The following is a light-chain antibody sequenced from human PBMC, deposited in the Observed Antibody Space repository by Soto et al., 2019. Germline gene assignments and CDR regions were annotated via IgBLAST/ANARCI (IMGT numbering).Light chain of an antibody. V-gene: IGLV3-21*02. CDR3: QVWDGLSDHVI. Sequence: SYELTQPPSVSVAPGQTARLTCGGNNIESKSVHWYQQRPGQAHVLVVHDDSDRPSGIPERISGSNSGNTATLTISRVEAGDEAEYYCQVWDGLSDHVIFGGGTKLTVL. CDR1: NIESKS. J-gene: IGLJ2*01. CDR2: DDS.